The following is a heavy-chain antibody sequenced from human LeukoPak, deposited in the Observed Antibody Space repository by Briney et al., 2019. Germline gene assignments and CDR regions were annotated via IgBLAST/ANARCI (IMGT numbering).Heavy chain of an antibody. CDR2: INPDSGGT. V-gene: IGHV1-2*02. J-gene: IGHJ4*02. CDR3: ASFGYSSSWYYFDY. D-gene: IGHD6-13*01. Sequence: ASVKVSCKASGYTFTGYYMHWVRQAPGQGLEWMGWINPDSGGTNYAQKFQGRVTMTRDTSINTAYMELSRLRSDDTAVYYCASFGYSSSWYYFDYWGQGSPVTVSS. CDR1: GYTFTGYY.